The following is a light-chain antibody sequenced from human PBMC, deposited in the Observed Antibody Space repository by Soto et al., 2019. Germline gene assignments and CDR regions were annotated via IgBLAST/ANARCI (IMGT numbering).Light chain of an antibody. CDR3: QQYNDWPRGFT. J-gene: IGKJ3*01. V-gene: IGKV3-15*01. Sequence: EIVMTQSPATLSVSPGDRATLSCRASQTVSSNLAWYQQKSGQAPRLLSYGSSTRATGIPDRFSGSGSGTELTLTINSLQSEDSAVYYCQQYNDWPRGFTFGPGTKVDLK. CDR2: GSS. CDR1: QTVSSN.